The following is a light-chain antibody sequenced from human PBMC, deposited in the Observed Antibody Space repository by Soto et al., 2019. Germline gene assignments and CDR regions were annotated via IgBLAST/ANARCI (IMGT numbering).Light chain of an antibody. CDR1: QSVTRNY. J-gene: IGKJ1*01. CDR3: QQYGSSPWT. V-gene: IGKV3-20*01. CDR2: GAS. Sequence: EIVLTQSPGTLSLSPGERATLSCRASQSVTRNYLAWYQQKPGQAPRLLMYGASTRATGIADRFSGSGSGTDFTLTISRLEPEDFAGYYCQQYGSSPWTFAQGTKVEI.